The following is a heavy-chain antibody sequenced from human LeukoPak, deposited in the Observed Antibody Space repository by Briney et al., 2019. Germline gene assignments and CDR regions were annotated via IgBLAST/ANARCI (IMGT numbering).Heavy chain of an antibody. J-gene: IGHJ4*02. D-gene: IGHD1-26*01. V-gene: IGHV4-59*01. CDR1: GGSISSYY. CDR3: ARDGSYGGLDY. Sequence: PSETLSLTCTVSGGSISSYYWSWIRQPPGKGLEWIGYIYYSGSTNYNPSLKSRVTISVDTSKYQFSLKLSSVTAADTAVYYCARDGSYGGLDYWGQGTLVTVSS. CDR2: IYYSGST.